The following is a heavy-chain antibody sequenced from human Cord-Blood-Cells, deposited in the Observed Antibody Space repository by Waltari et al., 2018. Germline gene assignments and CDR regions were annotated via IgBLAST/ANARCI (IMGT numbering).Heavy chain of an antibody. Sequence: QVQLVQSGAEVMKPGASVKVSCKASGYTFTGYYMNWVRQAPGQGLEWMGWINPNSGGTNYAQKFQGRVTMTRDTSISTAYMELSRLRSDDTAVFYCARRVYGSSSEGFDYWGQGTLVTVSS. D-gene: IGHD6-6*01. CDR1: GYTFTGYY. V-gene: IGHV1-2*02. J-gene: IGHJ4*02. CDR2: INPNSGGT. CDR3: ARRVYGSSSEGFDY.